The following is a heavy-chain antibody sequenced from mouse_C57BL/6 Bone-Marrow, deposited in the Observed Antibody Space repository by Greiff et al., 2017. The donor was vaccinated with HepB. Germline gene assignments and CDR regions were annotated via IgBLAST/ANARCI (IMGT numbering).Heavy chain of an antibody. CDR2: IRSKSNNYAT. J-gene: IGHJ4*01. V-gene: IGHV10-1*01. D-gene: IGHD2-10*02. CDR1: GFSFNTYA. CDR3: VRYDSYAMDY. Sequence: EVQLVESGGGSVQPKGSLKLSCAASGFSFNTYAMNWVRQAPGKGLEWVARIRSKSNNYATYYADSVKDRFTISRDDSESMLYLQMNNLKTEDTAMYYCVRYDSYAMDYWGQGTSVTVSS.